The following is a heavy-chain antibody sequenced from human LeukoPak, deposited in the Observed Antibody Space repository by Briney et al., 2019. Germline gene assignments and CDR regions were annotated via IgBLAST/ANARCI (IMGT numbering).Heavy chain of an antibody. Sequence: GGSLRLSCAASGFTFSSYAMSWVRQAPGKGLEWVAVIWYDGSNKNYADPVKGRFTISRDNSKNTLYLQMNSLRAEDTAVYYCARDQTTIRPLDYWGQGTLVTVSS. CDR1: GFTFSSYA. V-gene: IGHV3-33*08. CDR3: ARDQTTIRPLDY. CDR2: IWYDGSNK. D-gene: IGHD4/OR15-4a*01. J-gene: IGHJ4*02.